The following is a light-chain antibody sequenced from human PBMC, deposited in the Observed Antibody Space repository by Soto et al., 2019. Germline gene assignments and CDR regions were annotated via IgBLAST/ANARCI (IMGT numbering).Light chain of an antibody. J-gene: IGLJ2*01. CDR2: EVS. CDR3: CSYTSSANPV. Sequence: QSVLTQPASVSGSPGQTITISCTGTSDDVGGYAYVSWYQQYPGKVPKLVISEVSNRPSGVSHRFSGSRSGNTASLTISGLQAEDEADYHCCSYTSSANPVFGGGTKVTVL. V-gene: IGLV2-14*01. CDR1: SDDVGGYAY.